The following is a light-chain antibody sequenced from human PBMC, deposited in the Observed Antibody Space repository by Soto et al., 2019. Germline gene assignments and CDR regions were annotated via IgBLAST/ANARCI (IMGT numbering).Light chain of an antibody. Sequence: DIQMTQSPSTLSASVGDRVTITCRASQSISSWLAWYQQKPGKAPKLLIYDASSLESGVPSRFSGSVSGTEFPLTISSLQPDDFATYYCQQYNSYLLTFGRGTKVEIK. CDR2: DAS. CDR3: QQYNSYLLT. J-gene: IGKJ4*01. CDR1: QSISSW. V-gene: IGKV1-5*01.